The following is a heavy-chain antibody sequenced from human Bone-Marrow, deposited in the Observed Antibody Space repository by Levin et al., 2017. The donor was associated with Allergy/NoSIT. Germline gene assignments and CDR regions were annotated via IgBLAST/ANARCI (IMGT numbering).Heavy chain of an antibody. CDR2: ITSNSGSV. Sequence: PGGSLRLSCAASGFTFDDYAMHWVRQPPGKGLEWVSGITSNSGSVAYADPVKGRFTISRDNAKNSLYLQMNSLRAEDMALYYCVKDESEYYFRYFDVWGRGTVVTVSS. CDR1: GFTFDDYA. D-gene: IGHD2/OR15-2a*01. CDR3: VKDESEYYFRYFDV. V-gene: IGHV3-9*03. J-gene: IGHJ2*01.